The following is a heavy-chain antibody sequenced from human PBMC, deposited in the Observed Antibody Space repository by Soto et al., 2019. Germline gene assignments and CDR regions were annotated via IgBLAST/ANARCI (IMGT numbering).Heavy chain of an antibody. V-gene: IGHV3-74*01. Sequence: PGGSLRLSCVASGYTFISYCMHWLRQAPGKGLVWVSRINSDGTSAVYADSVKGRFTISRDNAKNTLYLQMNSLRAEDTAVYYCARDPAPIGWYDYWGQGALVTVSS. J-gene: IGHJ4*02. CDR1: GYTFISYC. CDR2: INSDGTSA. CDR3: ARDPAPIGWYDY. D-gene: IGHD6-19*01.